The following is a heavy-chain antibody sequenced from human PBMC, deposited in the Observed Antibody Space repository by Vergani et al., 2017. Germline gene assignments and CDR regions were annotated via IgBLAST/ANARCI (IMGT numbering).Heavy chain of an antibody. J-gene: IGHJ6*02. V-gene: IGHV1-69*12. CDR3: ARPRQPVITMVRGLVYYYGMDV. CDR1: GDTFSRYA. D-gene: IGHD3-10*01. CDR2: IIPIFDTT. Sequence: QVQLVQSGAEVKKPGSSVKVSCKASGDTFSRYAISWVRQVPGQGLEWMGGIIPIFDTTNNAQRFQGRVTITADDSTCPAYMELSSLRSEDTAVYYCARPRQPVITMVRGLVYYYGMDVWGQGTTVTVSS.